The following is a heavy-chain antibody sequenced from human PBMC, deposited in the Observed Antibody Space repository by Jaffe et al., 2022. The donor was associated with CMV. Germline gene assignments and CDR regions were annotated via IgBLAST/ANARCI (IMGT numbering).Heavy chain of an antibody. Sequence: EVQVVESGGGLEQPGRSLRLSCIGSGFTFANYGINWVRQAPGKGLEWVGRIRDKTYGGTTEYAASAKGSFTISRDDSKSTAYLFMSSLKTEDTGLYYCARDKEVSLVVPGTLAWGPKKSYYYYMDVWGKGTTVIVSS. V-gene: IGHV3-49*04. CDR3: ARDKEVSLVVPGTLAWGPKKSYYYYMDV. CDR1: GFTFANYG. J-gene: IGHJ6*03. D-gene: IGHD2-2*01. CDR2: IRDKTYGGTT.